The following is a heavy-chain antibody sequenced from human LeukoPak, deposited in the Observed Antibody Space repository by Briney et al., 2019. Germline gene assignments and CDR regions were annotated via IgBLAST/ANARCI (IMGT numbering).Heavy chain of an antibody. J-gene: IGHJ4*02. CDR1: GFTFSSYE. Sequence: PGGSLRLSCAASGFTFSSYEMNWVRQAPGKGLEWVSYISSSGSTIYYADSVKGRFTISRDNAKNSLYLQVNSLRAEDTAVYYCARSSYRYSGSYGGGDYWGQGTLVTVSS. V-gene: IGHV3-48*03. CDR2: ISSSGSTI. CDR3: ARSSYRYSGSYGGGDY. D-gene: IGHD1-26*01.